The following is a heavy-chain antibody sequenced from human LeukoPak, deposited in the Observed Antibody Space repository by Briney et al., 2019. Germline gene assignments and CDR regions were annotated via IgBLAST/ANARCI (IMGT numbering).Heavy chain of an antibody. Sequence: GGSLRLSCAASGFTFSSYAMSWVRQAPGKGLEWVSAISGSGGSTYYADSVKGRFTISRDNSKNTLYLQMSSLRAEDTAVYYCAKDVFGDYGGPDYWGQGTLVTVSS. CDR3: AKDVFGDYGGPDY. J-gene: IGHJ4*02. CDR2: ISGSGGST. CDR1: GFTFSSYA. V-gene: IGHV3-23*01. D-gene: IGHD4-23*01.